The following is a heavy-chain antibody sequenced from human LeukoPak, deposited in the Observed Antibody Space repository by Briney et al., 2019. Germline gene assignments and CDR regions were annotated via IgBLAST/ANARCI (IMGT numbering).Heavy chain of an antibody. J-gene: IGHJ4*02. CDR2: IYCSGST. V-gene: IGHV4-59*08. D-gene: IGHD1-26*01. CDR3: ARLSGSPHPPFDY. CDR1: GGSISSYF. Sequence: PSETLSLTCTVSGGSISSYFSNWIRQPPGKGLEWIGYIYCSGSTYYYPSLKSRVPISVDTSKNQFSLKLTSVTAADTAVYYCARLSGSPHPPFDYWGQGTLVTVSS.